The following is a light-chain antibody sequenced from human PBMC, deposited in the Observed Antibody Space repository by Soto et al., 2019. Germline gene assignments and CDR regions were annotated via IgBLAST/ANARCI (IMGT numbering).Light chain of an antibody. V-gene: IGKV3-11*01. CDR1: QTVDSF. CDR3: QQRRSWPRT. CDR2: DIS. Sequence: EIVLTQSPATLSLSPGERATLSCRASQTVDSFLAWYQQKSGQAPRLLIHDISERATGVPARFSGSGSGTDFTLTISSLEPEYFAVYYCQQRRSWPRTFGQGTKVEIK. J-gene: IGKJ1*01.